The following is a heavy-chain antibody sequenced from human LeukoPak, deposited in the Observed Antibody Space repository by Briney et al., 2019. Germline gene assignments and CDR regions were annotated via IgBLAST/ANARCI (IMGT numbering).Heavy chain of an antibody. V-gene: IGHV3-23*01. CDR1: GFTFSSYA. CDR3: AKPLRSGTDPFDY. Sequence: GGSLRLSCAASGFTFSSYAMSWVRQAPGKGLEWVSAISGSGGSTYYADSVKGRFTISRDNSKNTLYLQMNSLRAEDRAVYYCAKPLRSGTDPFDYWGQGTLVTVSS. CDR2: ISGSGGST. D-gene: IGHD6-25*01. J-gene: IGHJ4*02.